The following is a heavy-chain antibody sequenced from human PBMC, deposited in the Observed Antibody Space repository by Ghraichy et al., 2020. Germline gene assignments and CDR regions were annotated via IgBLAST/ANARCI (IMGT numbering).Heavy chain of an antibody. D-gene: IGHD6-13*01. CDR1: GGTFSSYA. Sequence: SVKVSCKASGGTFSSYAISWVRQAPGQGLEWMGGIIPIFGTANYAQKFQGRVTITADESTSTAYMELSSLRSEDTAVYYCARERRVQQQQLLASDAFDIWGQGTMVTVSS. V-gene: IGHV1-69*13. CDR2: IIPIFGTA. CDR3: ARERRVQQQQLLASDAFDI. J-gene: IGHJ3*02.